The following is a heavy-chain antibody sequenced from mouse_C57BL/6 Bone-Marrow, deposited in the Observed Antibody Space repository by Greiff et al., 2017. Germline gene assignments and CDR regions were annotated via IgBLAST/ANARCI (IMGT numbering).Heavy chain of an antibody. J-gene: IGHJ1*03. D-gene: IGHD1-1*01. CDR3: ARPYYYGSSYYWYFEV. CDR2: ISSGSSTI. Sequence: EVQLVESGGGLVKPGGSLKLSCAASGFTFSDYGMHWVRQAPEKGLEWVAYISSGSSTIYYADTVAGRFTISRDNAKNTLFLQMTSLRSEDTAMYYCARPYYYGSSYYWYFEVWGTGTTVTVSS. V-gene: IGHV5-17*01. CDR1: GFTFSDYG.